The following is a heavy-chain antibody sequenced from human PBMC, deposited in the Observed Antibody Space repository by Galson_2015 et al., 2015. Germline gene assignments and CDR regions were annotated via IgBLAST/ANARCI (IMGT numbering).Heavy chain of an antibody. D-gene: IGHD3-3*01. V-gene: IGHV3-7*01. CDR1: GFTFSSYG. Sequence: SLRLSCAASGFTFSSYGMHWVRQAPGKGLEWVANIKQDGSEKYYVDSVKGRFTISIDNAKNSLYLQMNSLRAEDTAVYYCARGDDFWDYWGQGTLVTVSS. CDR3: ARGDDFWDY. CDR2: IKQDGSEK. J-gene: IGHJ4*02.